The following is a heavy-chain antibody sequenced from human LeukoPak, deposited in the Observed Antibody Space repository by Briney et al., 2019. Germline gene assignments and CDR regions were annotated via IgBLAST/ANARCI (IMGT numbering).Heavy chain of an antibody. Sequence: PLRLSCEAPGFPFDDYAMHWGGHAPGKGVEWVSGINCNSGSIGYTESVKGRFTISRDNAKFSLYLQMNSLRAEDTALYYCSEYIRADYGAGRYHDYWGEGTLVTVSS. CDR3: SEYIRADYGAGRYHDY. V-gene: IGHV3-9*01. D-gene: IGHD3-10*01. CDR1: GFPFDDYA. CDR2: INCNSGSI. J-gene: IGHJ4*02.